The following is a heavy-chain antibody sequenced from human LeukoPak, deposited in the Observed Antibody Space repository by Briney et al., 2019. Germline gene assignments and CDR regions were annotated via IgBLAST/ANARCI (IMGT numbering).Heavy chain of an antibody. D-gene: IGHD3-22*01. J-gene: IGHJ6*03. CDR1: GYTFTGYY. CDR3: ARNTLRFYDSSGYSYYYYYYMDV. V-gene: IGHV1-2*02. CDR2: INPNSGGT. Sequence: ASVKVSCKASGYTFTGYYMHWVRQAPGQGLEWMRWINPNSGGTNYAQKFQGRVTMTRDTSISTAYMELSRLRSDDTAVYYCARNTLRFYDSSGYSYYYYYYMDVWGKGTTVTVSS.